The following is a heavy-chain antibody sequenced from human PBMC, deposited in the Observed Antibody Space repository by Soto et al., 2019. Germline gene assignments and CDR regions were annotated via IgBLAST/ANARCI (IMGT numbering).Heavy chain of an antibody. V-gene: IGHV1-69*01. CDR1: GGIFSTYA. D-gene: IGHD3-10*01. CDR3: ARDRDDYGSGNYYNRIDF. J-gene: IGHJ4*02. Sequence: QVQLVQSGAEVKKPGSSVKVSCKASGGIFSTYAISWLRQAPGQGLEWMGGIIALFGTPTYAQRFQGRVTITADESTSTAYMELSRLRSEDTAVYYCARDRDDYGSGNYYNRIDFWGQGTLVTVSS. CDR2: IIALFGTP.